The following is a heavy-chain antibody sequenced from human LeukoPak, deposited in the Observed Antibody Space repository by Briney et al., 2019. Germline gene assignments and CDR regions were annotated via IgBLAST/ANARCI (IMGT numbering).Heavy chain of an antibody. D-gene: IGHD6-19*01. J-gene: IGHJ4*02. CDR2: IYTSGST. CDR1: GGSISSYY. Sequence: SETLSLTCTVSGGSISSYYWSWLRQPAGKGLEWIGRIYTSGSTNYNPSLKSRVTMSVDTSKNQFSLKLSSVTAADTAVYYCARVISSGWGYYFDYWGQGTLVTVSS. V-gene: IGHV4-4*07. CDR3: ARVISSGWGYYFDY.